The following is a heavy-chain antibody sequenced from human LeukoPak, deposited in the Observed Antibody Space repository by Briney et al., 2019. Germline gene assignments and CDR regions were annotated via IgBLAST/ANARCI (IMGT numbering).Heavy chain of an antibody. Sequence: PGRSLRLSCAASGFTSNTYGMHWVRQAPGKGLEWVAVISYDGSNKYYVDSVKGRFTISGDNSKNTLYLQMNSLRAEDTAVYYCAKEIRWRFDYWGQGTLVTVSS. J-gene: IGHJ4*02. CDR2: ISYDGSNK. D-gene: IGHD3-3*01. V-gene: IGHV3-30*18. CDR1: GFTSNTYG. CDR3: AKEIRWRFDY.